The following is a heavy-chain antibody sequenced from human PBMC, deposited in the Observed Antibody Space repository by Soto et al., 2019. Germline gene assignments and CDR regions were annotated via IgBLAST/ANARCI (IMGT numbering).Heavy chain of an antibody. CDR2: ISSSSSYI. J-gene: IGHJ4*02. CDR3: ARDRGAFQWLAPVDY. V-gene: IGHV3-21*01. Sequence: GGSLRLSCAASGFTFSSYSMNWVRQAAGKGLEWVSSISSSSSYIYCADSVKGRFTISRDNAKNSLYLQMNSLRAEDTAVYYCARDRGAFQWLAPVDYWGQGTLVTVSS. D-gene: IGHD6-19*01. CDR1: GFTFSSYS.